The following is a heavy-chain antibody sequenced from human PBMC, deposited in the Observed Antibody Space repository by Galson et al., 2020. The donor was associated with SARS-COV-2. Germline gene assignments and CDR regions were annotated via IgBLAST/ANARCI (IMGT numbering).Heavy chain of an antibody. CDR3: ARTGIRGERCFDL. Sequence: ASETLSLTSVVQGGSPTNVANPWNWYRRPPGKGMDGSGYLYHFGRSHYHTSLESRVPSSVYKSKNQFSLQLTSVTAADTAVYVCARTGIRGERCFDLWGRGSRVAVSS. V-gene: IGHV4-30-2*01. J-gene: IGHJ2*01. D-gene: IGHD3-10*01. CDR1: GGSPTNVANP. CDR2: LYHFGRS.